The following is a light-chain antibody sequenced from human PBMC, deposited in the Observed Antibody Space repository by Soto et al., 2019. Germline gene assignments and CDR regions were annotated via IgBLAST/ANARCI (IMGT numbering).Light chain of an antibody. J-gene: IGKJ1*01. Sequence: VLTQSPCTLSLSPGERATLSCRASQSVSSSHLAWYQQKPGHAPRLLISGASSRATGIPDRFTGSGSGTDFTLTISRLEPEDFAVYYCQQYGSSPRTFGQGTKVE. CDR1: QSVSSSH. V-gene: IGKV3-20*01. CDR3: QQYGSSPRT. CDR2: GAS.